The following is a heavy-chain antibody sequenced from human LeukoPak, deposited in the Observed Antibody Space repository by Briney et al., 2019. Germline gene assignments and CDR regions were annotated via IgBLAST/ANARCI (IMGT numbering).Heavy chain of an antibody. CDR1: GGSFSLYY. V-gene: IGHV4-34*01. D-gene: IGHD3-22*01. Sequence: SEPLSLTCAFSGGSFSLYYWTWIRQPPGKGREWIGEINHSGSTNYNPSLMGRVTISVDTSKAQFSLKLSSVTAADTAVYYCAHSVFYDSTAAYWGQGTLVAVSS. CDR2: INHSGST. J-gene: IGHJ4*02. CDR3: AHSVFYDSTAAY.